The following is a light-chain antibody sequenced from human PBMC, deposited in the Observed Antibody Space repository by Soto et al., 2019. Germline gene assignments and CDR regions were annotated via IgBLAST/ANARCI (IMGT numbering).Light chain of an antibody. CDR2: AAS. Sequence: DIQMTQSPSSLSASVGDRVTITCRASQSISSYLNWFQQKPGKAPKLLIYAASSLQSGVPSRFSGSGSGTDSTLTISSLQPEDFGSYYCQQSDSTPLTFGGGTKVDIK. CDR3: QQSDSTPLT. V-gene: IGKV1-39*01. CDR1: QSISSY. J-gene: IGKJ4*01.